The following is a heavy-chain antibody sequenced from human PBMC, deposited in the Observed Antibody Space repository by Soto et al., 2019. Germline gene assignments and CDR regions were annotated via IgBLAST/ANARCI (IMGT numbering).Heavy chain of an antibody. J-gene: IGHJ4*02. Sequence: TLSLTCTVSGGSISNGDHYWSWIRQPPGKGLEYIAYVYYTGTTYYNPTLKSRVTMSVDTSENQFSLKLSSVTAADTAVYYCASYYDSSGPTFDFWGQGTLVTVSS. V-gene: IGHV4-30-4*01. CDR2: VYYTGTT. CDR3: ASYYDSSGPTFDF. CDR1: GGSISNGDHY. D-gene: IGHD3-22*01.